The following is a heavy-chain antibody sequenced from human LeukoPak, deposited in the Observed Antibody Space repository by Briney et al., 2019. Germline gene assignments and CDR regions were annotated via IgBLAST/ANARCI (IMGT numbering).Heavy chain of an antibody. D-gene: IGHD3-22*01. V-gene: IGHV3-11*04. Sequence: GGSLRLSCAASGFTFSDYYMSWIRQAPGKGLEWVSYISSSGSTIYYVDSVKGRFTISRDNAKNSLYLQMNSLRAEDTAVYYCARPRMKYYYDSSGYYDYWGQGTLVTVSS. CDR2: ISSSGSTI. CDR1: GFTFSDYY. J-gene: IGHJ4*02. CDR3: ARPRMKYYYDSSGYYDY.